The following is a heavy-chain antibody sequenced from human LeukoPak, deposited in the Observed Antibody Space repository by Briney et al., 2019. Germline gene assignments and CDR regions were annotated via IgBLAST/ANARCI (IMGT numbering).Heavy chain of an antibody. CDR1: GFTFSSYE. J-gene: IGHJ4*02. CDR3: ARGVVVVAANDY. D-gene: IGHD2-15*01. V-gene: IGHV3-48*03. Sequence: GGSLRLSCAASGFTFSSYEMNWVRQAPGKGLEWVSYISSSGSTIYYADSVKGRFTISRDNAKNSLYLQMNSLRAVDTAVYYCARGVVVVAANDYWGQGTLVTVSS. CDR2: ISSSGSTI.